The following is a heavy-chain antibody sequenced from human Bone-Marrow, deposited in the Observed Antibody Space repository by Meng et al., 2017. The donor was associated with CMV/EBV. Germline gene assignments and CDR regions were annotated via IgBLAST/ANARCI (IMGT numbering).Heavy chain of an antibody. CDR2: ISYDGSNK. V-gene: IGHV3-30*04. Sequence: GGSLRLSCAASGFTFSSYAMHWVRQAPGKGLEWVAVISYDGSNKYYADSVKGRFTISRDNSKNTLYLQMNSLRAEDTAVYYCAKDYCSSTSCSSFQHWGQGTPVTVSS. D-gene: IGHD2-2*01. CDR3: AKDYCSSTSCSSFQH. CDR1: GFTFSSYA. J-gene: IGHJ1*01.